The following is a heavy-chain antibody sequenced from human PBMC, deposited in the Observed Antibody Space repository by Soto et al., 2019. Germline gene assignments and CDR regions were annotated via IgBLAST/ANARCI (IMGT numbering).Heavy chain of an antibody. D-gene: IGHD6-6*01. Sequence: SETLSLTCTVSGGSISTGYYWGWIRQPPGKGLEWIGRVYHSGTTDYNPSLKSRVTISVDTSKNQFSLKLSSVTAADTAVYYCASVRYYGLDVWGQGTTVTVSS. J-gene: IGHJ6*02. CDR3: ASVRYYGLDV. V-gene: IGHV4-38-2*02. CDR1: GGSISTGYY. CDR2: VYHSGTT.